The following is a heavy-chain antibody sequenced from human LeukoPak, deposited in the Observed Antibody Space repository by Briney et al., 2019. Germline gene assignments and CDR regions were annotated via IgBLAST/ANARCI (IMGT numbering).Heavy chain of an antibody. D-gene: IGHD2-2*01. CDR2: IIPIFGTA. Sequence: SVKVSCKASGGTFSSYAISWVRQAPGQGLEWMGGIIPIFGTANYAQKSQGRVTITTDESTSTAYMEPGRPGIEETAVDYCARNYLSSTSCFKVGGFDPWGQGTLVPV. J-gene: IGHJ5*02. V-gene: IGHV1-69*05. CDR1: GGTFSSYA. CDR3: ARNYLSSTSCFKVGGFDP.